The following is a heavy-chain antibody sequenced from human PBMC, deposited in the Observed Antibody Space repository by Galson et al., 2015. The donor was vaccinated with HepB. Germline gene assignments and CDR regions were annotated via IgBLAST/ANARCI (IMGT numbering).Heavy chain of an antibody. D-gene: IGHD3-3*01. J-gene: IGHJ4*02. V-gene: IGHV3-11*06. CDR2: ISSSSSYT. Sequence: SLRLSCAASGFTFSDYYMSWIRQAPGKGLEWVSYISSSSSYTNYADSVKGRFTISRDNAKNSLYLQMNSLRAEDTAVYYCARAPLRFLEWFDYWGQGTLVTVSS. CDR1: GFTFSDYY. CDR3: ARAPLRFLEWFDY.